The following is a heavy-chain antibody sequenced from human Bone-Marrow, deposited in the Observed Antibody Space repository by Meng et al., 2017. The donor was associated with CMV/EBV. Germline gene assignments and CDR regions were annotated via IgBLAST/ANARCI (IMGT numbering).Heavy chain of an antibody. Sequence: SVKVSCKASGGTFSSYAISWVRQAPGQGLEWMGGIIPIFGTANYAQKFQGRVTITTDESTSTAYMELSSLRSEDTAVYYCARGYCSGGSCYGYYYGMNVWGQGTTVTVSS. V-gene: IGHV1-69*05. J-gene: IGHJ6*02. CDR2: IIPIFGTA. CDR1: GGTFSSYA. D-gene: IGHD2-15*01. CDR3: ARGYCSGGSCYGYYYGMNV.